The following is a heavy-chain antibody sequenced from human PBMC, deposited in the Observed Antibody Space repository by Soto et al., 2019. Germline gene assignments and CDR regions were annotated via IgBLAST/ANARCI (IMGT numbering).Heavy chain of an antibody. J-gene: IGHJ4*02. CDR3: TTDSSGGGCFDY. Sequence: EVQLVESGGGLVKPGGSLRLSCAASGFTFSNAWMSWVRQAPGKGLEWVGRIKSKNDGGTTDYAAPVKGRFTISRDDSKNTLYLQMNSLKTEDTAVYYCTTDSSGGGCFDYWGQGTLVTVSS. D-gene: IGHD6-19*01. CDR1: GFTFSNAW. V-gene: IGHV3-15*01. CDR2: IKSKNDGGTT.